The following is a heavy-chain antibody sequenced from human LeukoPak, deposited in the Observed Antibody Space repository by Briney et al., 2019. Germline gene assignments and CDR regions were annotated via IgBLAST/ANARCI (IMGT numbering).Heavy chain of an antibody. D-gene: IGHD2-21*01. Sequence: PGGSLRLSCAASGFTFSSHSMNRVRQAPGKGLEWVSSITSSGRYIYDADSVKGRFTISRDNAKNSLYLQMNSLRAEDTAVYYCARDPVWSPVSGVFDSWGQGTLVTVSS. CDR3: ARDPVWSPVSGVFDS. CDR1: GFTFSSHS. J-gene: IGHJ4*02. CDR2: ITSSGRYI. V-gene: IGHV3-21*01.